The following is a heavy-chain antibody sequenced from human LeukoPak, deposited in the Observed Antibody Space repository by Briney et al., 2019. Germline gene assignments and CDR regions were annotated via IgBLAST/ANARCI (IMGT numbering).Heavy chain of an antibody. Sequence: GGSLRLSCAASGFTFSSYWMSWVRQAPGKGLEWVANIKQDGSEKYYVDSVKGRFTVSRDNAKNSLYLQMNSLRAEDTALYYCAKGLEEFGELYYFDYWGQGTLVTVSS. CDR2: IKQDGSEK. CDR1: GFTFSSYW. D-gene: IGHD3-10*01. V-gene: IGHV3-7*03. CDR3: AKGLEEFGELYYFDY. J-gene: IGHJ4*02.